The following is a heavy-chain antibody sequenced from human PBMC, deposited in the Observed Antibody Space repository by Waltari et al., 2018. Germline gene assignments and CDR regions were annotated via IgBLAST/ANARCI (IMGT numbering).Heavy chain of an antibody. J-gene: IGHJ4*02. D-gene: IGHD1-26*01. CDR2: IYYSGNT. CDR1: GGSIGRSNYY. Sequence: QLQLQESGPGLVTPSETLSLPCTVSGGSIGRSNYYWGWIRQPPGKGLEWIGSIYYSGNTYYNPSLKSRVTISVDTSKNQFSLRLSSATAADTAVYYCARSGTYRGYFDYWGQGTLVTVSS. V-gene: IGHV4-39*01. CDR3: ARSGTYRGYFDY.